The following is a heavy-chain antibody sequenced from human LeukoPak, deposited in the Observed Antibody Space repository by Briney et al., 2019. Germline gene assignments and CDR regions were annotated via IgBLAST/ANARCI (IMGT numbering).Heavy chain of an antibody. CDR3: AREGIAAAGITY. V-gene: IGHV4-61*01. CDR1: GGSVSSGSYY. J-gene: IGHJ4*02. Sequence: SETLSLTCAVPGGSVSSGSYYWSWIRQPPGKGLEWIGYIYYSGSTNYNPSLKSRVTISVDTSKNQFSLKLSSVTAADTAVYYCAREGIAAAGITYWGRGTLVTVSS. D-gene: IGHD6-13*01. CDR2: IYYSGST.